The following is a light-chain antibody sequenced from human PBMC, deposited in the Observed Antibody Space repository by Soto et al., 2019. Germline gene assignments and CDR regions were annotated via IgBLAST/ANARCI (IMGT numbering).Light chain of an antibody. V-gene: IGLV2-14*03. CDR1: SSDVGGYKY. Sequence: QSALTQPASVSGSPGQSITISCTGTSSDVGGYKYVSWYQQHPGKAPKLMIYDVSNRPSGVSNRFSGSKSGNTASLTISGRQAEDEADYYCNSYTSSRTGVFGGGTKLTVL. CDR2: DVS. CDR3: NSYTSSRTGV. J-gene: IGLJ3*02.